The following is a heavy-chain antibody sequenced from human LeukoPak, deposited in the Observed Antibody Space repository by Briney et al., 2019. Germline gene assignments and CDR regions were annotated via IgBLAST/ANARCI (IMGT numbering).Heavy chain of an antibody. V-gene: IGHV1-2*02. CDR1: GYTFTGYY. J-gene: IGHJ4*02. D-gene: IGHD3-22*01. Sequence: ASVKVSCKGSGYTFTGYYMHWVRQAPGQGLEWMGWINPNSGGTNYAKKFQGRVTMTRDTSISTAYIEPSRLRSDDTAVYNCARPGNEYYYDSSSARAGAFDYWGQGTLVTVSS. CDR2: INPNSGGT. CDR3: ARPGNEYYYDSSSARAGAFDY.